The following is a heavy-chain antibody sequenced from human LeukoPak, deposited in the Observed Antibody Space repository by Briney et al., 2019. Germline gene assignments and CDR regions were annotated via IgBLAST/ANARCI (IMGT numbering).Heavy chain of an antibody. CDR1: GGSVSSGLYY. CDR3: AINSVGDSSGYDQ. V-gene: IGHV4-61*02. D-gene: IGHD3-22*01. J-gene: IGHJ4*02. Sequence: SETLSLTCTVSGGSVSSGLYYWTWTRQPAGKGLEWIGRIYTSGSTKYNPSLMTRAPMSVDTSKTQFSLKLSSVTAADTPGYYCAINSVGDSSGYDQWGQGILLGVSS. CDR2: IYTSGST.